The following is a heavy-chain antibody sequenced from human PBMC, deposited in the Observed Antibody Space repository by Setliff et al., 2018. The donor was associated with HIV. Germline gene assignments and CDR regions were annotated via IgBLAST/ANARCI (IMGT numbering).Heavy chain of an antibody. CDR2: INPSDGTT. V-gene: IGHV1-46*01. CDR1: GYTFTSCF. Sequence: ASVKVSCKASGYTFTSCFMHWVRQAPGQGLEYIGIINPSDGTTSYVERFQGRVSMTSDTSTSTVYMEMSNLRSEDTAIYYCAKEYHTEATGRRLANYFDYWGQGTLVTVSS. J-gene: IGHJ4*02. D-gene: IGHD6-13*01. CDR3: AKEYHTEATGRRLANYFDY.